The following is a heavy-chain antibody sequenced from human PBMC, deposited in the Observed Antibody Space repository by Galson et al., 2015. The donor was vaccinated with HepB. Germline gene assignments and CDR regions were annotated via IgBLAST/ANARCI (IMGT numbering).Heavy chain of an antibody. V-gene: IGHV3-48*01. CDR1: GFTFSSYS. J-gene: IGHJ3*02. Sequence: SLRLSCAASGFTFSSYSMNWVRQAPGKGLEWVSYISSSSSTIYYADSVKGRFTISRDNSKNTLYLQMNSLRAEDTAVYYCAKAFSSSGWSSDAFDIWGQGTMVTVSS. CDR3: AKAFSSSGWSSDAFDI. CDR2: ISSSSSTI. D-gene: IGHD6-19*01.